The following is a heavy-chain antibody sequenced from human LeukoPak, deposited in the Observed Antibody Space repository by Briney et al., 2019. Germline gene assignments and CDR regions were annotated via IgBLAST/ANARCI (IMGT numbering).Heavy chain of an antibody. V-gene: IGHV4-4*07. CDR3: AREGSIAAAGGFDY. D-gene: IGHD6-13*01. J-gene: IGHJ4*02. CDR2: TSSSGNT. Sequence: PSETLSLTCSVSGDSISYFYWSWIRQAAGKGLEWIGRTSSSGNTDYNASLKSRVTMSVDTSKNQLSLKVISVTAADTAVYYCAREGSIAAAGGFDYWGQGTLVTVSS. CDR1: GDSISYFY.